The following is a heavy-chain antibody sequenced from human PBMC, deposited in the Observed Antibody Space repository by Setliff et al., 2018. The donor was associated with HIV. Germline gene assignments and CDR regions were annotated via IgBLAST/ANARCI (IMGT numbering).Heavy chain of an antibody. V-gene: IGHV1-18*01. CDR2: ISPYNGNT. CDR1: GYAFTNFG. D-gene: IGHD3-9*01. J-gene: IGHJ4*02. CDR3: ARDHGILTGYYSDY. Sequence: GASVKVSCKTSGYAFTNFGVTWVRQAPGQGLDWMGWISPYNGNTYYAQKYQGRVTLSTETSATTAYMELRSLRLNDTAVYYCARDHGILTGYYSDYWGQGTLVTVSS.